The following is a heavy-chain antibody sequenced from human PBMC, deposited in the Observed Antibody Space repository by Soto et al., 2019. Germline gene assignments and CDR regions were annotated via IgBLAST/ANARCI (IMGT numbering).Heavy chain of an antibody. CDR1: GFSLTSPGMC. J-gene: IGHJ6*02. CDR3: ARSIRGPRRFNGMDV. Sequence: GSGPPLVNPTDTLTLTCTFSGFSLTSPGMCVSWIRQPPGQALEWLALIERDDDDKYYSTSLKTRLTISKDTRKNQVVLTMANMDPADTGTDYCARSIRGPRRFNGMDVWGQGTTVTVSS. D-gene: IGHD1-20*01. CDR2: IERDDDDK. V-gene: IGHV2-70*13.